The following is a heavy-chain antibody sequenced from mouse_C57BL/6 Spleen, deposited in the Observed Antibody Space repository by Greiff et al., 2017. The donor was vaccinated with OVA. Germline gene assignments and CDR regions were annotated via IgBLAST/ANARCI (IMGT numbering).Heavy chain of an antibody. CDR2: ISDGGSYT. J-gene: IGHJ2*01. D-gene: IGHD3-2*02. CDR1: GFTFSSYA. CDR3: ARDAQVFDY. V-gene: IGHV5-4*01. Sequence: EVQVVESGGGLVKPGGSLKLSCAASGFTFSSYAMPWVRQTPEKRLEWVATISDGGSYTYYPDNVKGRFTISRDTATNNLYLQISHLKAEDTAMYYCARDAQVFDYWGKGTTLTVSS.